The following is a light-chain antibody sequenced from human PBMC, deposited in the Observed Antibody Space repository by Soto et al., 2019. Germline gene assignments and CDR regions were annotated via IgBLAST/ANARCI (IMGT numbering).Light chain of an antibody. V-gene: IGLV2-14*01. J-gene: IGLJ1*01. CDR1: SSDIGGYNY. CDR3: SSYTSSTTSYV. Sequence: QSALTQPASVSGSPGHSITISCIGTSSDIGGYNYVSWYQQHPGKAPKLMIFEVRNRPSGVSNRFSGSKSGNTASLTIYGLQAEDEADYYCSSYTSSTTSYVFGTGTKLTVL. CDR2: EVR.